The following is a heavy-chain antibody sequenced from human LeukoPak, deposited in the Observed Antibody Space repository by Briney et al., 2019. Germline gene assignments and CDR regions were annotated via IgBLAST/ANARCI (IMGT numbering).Heavy chain of an antibody. CDR3: ANSPDGAFDY. CDR1: GFTFSSYE. Sequence: PGGSLRLSCAASGFTFSSYEMNWVRQAPGKGLEWLSYISSSGSTISYADSVKGRFTISRDNSKSTLYLHMNSLRAEDTAVYYCANSPDGAFDYWGQGTLVTVSS. J-gene: IGHJ4*02. D-gene: IGHD2-15*01. V-gene: IGHV3-48*03. CDR2: ISSSGSTI.